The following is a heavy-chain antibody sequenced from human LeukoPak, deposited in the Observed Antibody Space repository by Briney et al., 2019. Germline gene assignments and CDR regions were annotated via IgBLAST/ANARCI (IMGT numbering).Heavy chain of an antibody. D-gene: IGHD1-20*01. CDR1: GGSFSGYY. V-gene: IGHV4-34*01. J-gene: IGHJ5*02. Sequence: PSETLSLTCAVYGGSFSGYYWSWIRQPPGKGLEWIGEINHRGSTNYNPSLKSRVTISVDTSKNQFSLKLSSVTAADTAVYYCARASSITGTTRGPRPFDPWGQGTLDTVSS. CDR2: INHRGST. CDR3: ARASSITGTTRGPRPFDP.